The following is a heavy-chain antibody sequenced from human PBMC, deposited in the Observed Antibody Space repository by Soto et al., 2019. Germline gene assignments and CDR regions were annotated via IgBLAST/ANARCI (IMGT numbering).Heavy chain of an antibody. Sequence: QVQLQESGPGLVKPSETLSLTCTVSGGSISSYYWGWIRQPPGKGLEYIGYIYNSGSTNYNPSLKSRLTISIDTSKNQFSLKLNSVTAADTAVYYCASASYGGNSPSYSHFDYWAQGTRVTVSS. CDR3: ASASYGGNSPSYSHFDY. V-gene: IGHV4-59*01. CDR2: IYNSGST. CDR1: GGSISSYY. J-gene: IGHJ4*02. D-gene: IGHD2-21*01.